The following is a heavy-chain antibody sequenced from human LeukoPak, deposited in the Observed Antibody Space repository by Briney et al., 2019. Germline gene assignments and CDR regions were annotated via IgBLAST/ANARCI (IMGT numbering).Heavy chain of an antibody. V-gene: IGHV1-8*03. CDR3: AREGGYFGSGSFFDS. Sequence: GASVKVSCKASGYSFNNYDINWVRQVAGQGLEWVGWMQPNRGNTGLALRFQGRITITRDMSISTVYLELSSLTSEDTAVYYCAREGGYFGSGSFFDSWGQGTLVTVSS. D-gene: IGHD3-10*01. CDR1: GYSFNNYD. CDR2: MQPNRGNT. J-gene: IGHJ4*02.